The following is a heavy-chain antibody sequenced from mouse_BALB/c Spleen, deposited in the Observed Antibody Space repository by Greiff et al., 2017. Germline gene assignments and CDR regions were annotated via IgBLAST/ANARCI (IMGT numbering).Heavy chain of an antibody. J-gene: IGHJ2*01. CDR1: GYTFTSYW. D-gene: IGHD2-3*01. V-gene: IGHV1-69*02. CDR3: TRSDVDY. CDR2: IYPSDSYT. Sequence: QVQLKQPGAELVRPGASVKLSCKASGYTFTSYWINWVKQRPGQGLEWIGNIYPSDSYTNYNQKFKDKATLTVDKSSSTAYMQLSSPTSEDSAVYYCTRSDVDYWGQGTTLTVSS.